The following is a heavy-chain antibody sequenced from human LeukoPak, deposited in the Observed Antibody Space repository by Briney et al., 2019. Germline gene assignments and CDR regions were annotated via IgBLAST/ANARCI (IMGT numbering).Heavy chain of an antibody. D-gene: IGHD3-3*01. CDR2: ISSSSDDI. J-gene: IGHJ4*02. Sequence: GGSLRLSCAASGFTFSSYTMNWVRQAPGKGLEWVSSISSSSDDIYYADSVKARFTISRDTAKSSLFLQVNSLRAEDTPVYYCARAIKDYSFSSGNPSLAYWGQGTLVTVSS. V-gene: IGHV3-21*01. CDR1: GFTFSSYT. CDR3: ARAIKDYSFSSGNPSLAY.